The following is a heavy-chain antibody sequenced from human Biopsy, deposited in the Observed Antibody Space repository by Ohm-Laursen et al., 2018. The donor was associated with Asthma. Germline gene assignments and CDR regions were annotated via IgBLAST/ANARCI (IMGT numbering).Heavy chain of an antibody. CDR3: ARRSYNWDDIDS. D-gene: IGHD1-1*01. V-gene: IGHV1-18*01. CDR2: ISVYNGDT. Sequence: SVKVSCKASGYTFTRYGIAWVRQAPGQGLEWVGWISVYNGDTNSAQKLRDRVTLTTDTYTDTAYMELRSLRSDDTAVYYCARRSYNWDDIDSWSQGTLVTVSS. J-gene: IGHJ4*02. CDR1: GYTFTRYG.